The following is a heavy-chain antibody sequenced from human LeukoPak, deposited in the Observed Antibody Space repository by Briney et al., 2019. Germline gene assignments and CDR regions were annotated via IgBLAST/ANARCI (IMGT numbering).Heavy chain of an antibody. V-gene: IGHV3-23*01. J-gene: IGHJ4*02. D-gene: IGHD6-19*01. CDR2: ISGSGGST. CDR1: GFTFSSYA. Sequence: GRSLRLSCAASGFTFSSYAMSSVRQAPGKGLEWDSTISGSGGSTYYADSVKGRFTISRDNSKNTLYLQMNSLRAEDTGLYYCAKGLEQWLVRSFDYWGQGTLVTVSS. CDR3: AKGLEQWLVRSFDY.